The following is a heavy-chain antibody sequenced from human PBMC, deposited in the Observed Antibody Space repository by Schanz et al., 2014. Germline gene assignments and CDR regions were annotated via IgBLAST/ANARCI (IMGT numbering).Heavy chain of an antibody. J-gene: IGHJ6*02. CDR2: IFFRGST. CDR3: YGMDV. CDR1: GGSISSGGYS. V-gene: IGHV4-30-4*07. Sequence: QVQLQESGPGLVKPSQTLSLTCAVSGGSISSGGYSWSWIRQPPGKGLEWIGYIFFRGSTYYNPSLKRRVTISIDTSKNQFSLRLPSVTAADTAVYYCYGMDVWGQGTTVTVSS.